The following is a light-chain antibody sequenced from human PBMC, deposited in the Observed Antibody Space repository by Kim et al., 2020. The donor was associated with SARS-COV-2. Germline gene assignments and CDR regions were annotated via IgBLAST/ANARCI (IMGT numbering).Light chain of an antibody. Sequence: IQLTQSPSSLSASVGDRVTITCRASQGISSYLAWYQQKPGRAPKLLMYAASTLQGGVPSRFSGSGSGTDFTLTISSLQPEDFATYFCQKYNRVPYTFGQGTKLEI. V-gene: IGKV1-9*01. CDR2: AAS. J-gene: IGKJ2*01. CDR3: QKYNRVPYT. CDR1: QGISSY.